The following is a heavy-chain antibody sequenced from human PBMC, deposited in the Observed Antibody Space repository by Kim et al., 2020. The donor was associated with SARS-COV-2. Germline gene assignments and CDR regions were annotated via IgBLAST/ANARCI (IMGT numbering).Heavy chain of an antibody. CDR2: SST. V-gene: IGHV3-11*05. CDR3: VREPNY. J-gene: IGHJ4*02. Sequence: SSTTHADSLGGRFTISRDNAKKSLSLQMNSLTPEDTAVYYCVREPNYWGQGTLVTVSS.